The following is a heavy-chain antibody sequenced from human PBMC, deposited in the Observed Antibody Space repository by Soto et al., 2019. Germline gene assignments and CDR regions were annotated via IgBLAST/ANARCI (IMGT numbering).Heavy chain of an antibody. CDR3: ARGGSSSPYFDS. V-gene: IGHV4-31*03. D-gene: IGHD6-13*01. Sequence: QVQLQESGPGLVKPSQTLSLTCTVSGGSISSGGYYWSWIRQHPGKGLEWIGYIYYSGSTYFNPSLKSRVTISVDTSKNQFSLKLSSVTAADTAVYYCARGGSSSPYFDSWGQGTLVTVSS. CDR2: IYYSGST. CDR1: GGSISSGGYY. J-gene: IGHJ4*02.